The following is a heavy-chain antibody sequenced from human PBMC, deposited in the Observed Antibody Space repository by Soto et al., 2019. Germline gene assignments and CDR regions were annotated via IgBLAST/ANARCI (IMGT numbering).Heavy chain of an antibody. V-gene: IGHV3-21*01. CDR2: ISSSSSYI. J-gene: IGHJ5*02. CDR1: GFTFSSYS. CDR3: ARDVNYDYVWGSYRYTGTNNWFDP. Sequence: GGSLRLSCAASGFTFSSYSMNWVRQAPGKGLEWVSSISSSSSYIYYADSVKGRFTISRDNAKNSLYLQMNSLRAEDTAVYYCARDVNYDYVWGSYRYTGTNNWFDPWGQGTLVTVSS. D-gene: IGHD3-16*02.